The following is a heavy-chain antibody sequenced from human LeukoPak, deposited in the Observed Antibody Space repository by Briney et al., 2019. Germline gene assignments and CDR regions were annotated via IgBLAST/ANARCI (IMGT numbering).Heavy chain of an antibody. CDR3: ARGRIAARGFYYYMDV. Sequence: SETLSLTCAVYGGSFSGYYWSWIRQPPGKGLEWIGEINHSGSTNYNPSLKGRVTISVDTSKNQFSLKLSSVTAADTAVYYCARGRIAARGFYYYMDVWGKGTTVTVSS. CDR1: GGSFSGYY. CDR2: INHSGST. D-gene: IGHD6-6*01. V-gene: IGHV4-34*01. J-gene: IGHJ6*03.